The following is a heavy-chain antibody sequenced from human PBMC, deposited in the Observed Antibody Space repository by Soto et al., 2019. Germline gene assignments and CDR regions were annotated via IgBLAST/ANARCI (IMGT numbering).Heavy chain of an antibody. CDR1: GFTFSTYG. CDR2: IWYDGRKE. V-gene: IGHV3-33*01. Sequence: GGSVSPSCSSSGFTFSTYGMHWFRQAPGKGLEWVALIWYDGRKEDYADSVKGRFTISRDNSKNTLYLQMNSLRAEDTAVYYCARDRWIVSTITSFDYWGQGTPVTVSS. J-gene: IGHJ4*02. D-gene: IGHD5-12*01. CDR3: ARDRWIVSTITSFDY.